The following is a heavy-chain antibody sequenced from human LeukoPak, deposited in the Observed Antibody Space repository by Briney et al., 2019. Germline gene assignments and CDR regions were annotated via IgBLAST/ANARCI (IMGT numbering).Heavy chain of an antibody. CDR2: ISYDGSNK. J-gene: IGHJ4*02. CDR1: GFTFSSYD. V-gene: IGHV3-30-3*01. D-gene: IGHD4-17*01. Sequence: GRSLRLFCAASGFTFSSYDMHWVRQAPGEGLEWVTLISYDGSNKYYADSVMGRFTISRDNSKNTLYLQMNSLRAEDTAVYYCARSKMTTVTTGYFDYWGQGTLVTVSS. CDR3: ARSKMTTVTTGYFDY.